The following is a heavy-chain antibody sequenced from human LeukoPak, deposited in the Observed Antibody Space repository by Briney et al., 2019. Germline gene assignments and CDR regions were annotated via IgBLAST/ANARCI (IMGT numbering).Heavy chain of an antibody. CDR3: AHGIVGVTPFDY. Sequence: SGPTLVKPTQTLTLICTFSGFSLSTSGVGVGWIRQPPGKALEWLALIYWDDDKRYSPSLKSRLTITKDTSKNQVVLTMTNMDPVDTATYYCAHGIVGVTPFDYWGPGTLVTVSS. J-gene: IGHJ4*02. CDR2: IYWDDDK. V-gene: IGHV2-5*02. CDR1: GFSLSTSGVG. D-gene: IGHD1-26*01.